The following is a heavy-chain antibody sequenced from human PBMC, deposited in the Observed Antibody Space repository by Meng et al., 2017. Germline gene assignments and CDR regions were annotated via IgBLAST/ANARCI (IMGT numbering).Heavy chain of an antibody. CDR1: GGSFSGYY. Sequence: QLQLRQWGAGRLKPSETLSLTCAVYGGSFSGYYWSWIRQPPGKGLEWIGEINHSGSTNYNPSLKSRVTISVDTSKNQFSLKLSSVTAADTAVYYCARGYCSGGSCYSNWFDPWGQGTLVTVSS. CDR3: ARGYCSGGSCYSNWFDP. CDR2: INHSGST. V-gene: IGHV4-34*01. D-gene: IGHD2-15*01. J-gene: IGHJ5*02.